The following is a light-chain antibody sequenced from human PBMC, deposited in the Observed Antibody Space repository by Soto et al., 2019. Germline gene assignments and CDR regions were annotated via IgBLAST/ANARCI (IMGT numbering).Light chain of an antibody. J-gene: IGKJ1*01. CDR3: HQYDSTRSSWT. CDR1: QSVSNNY. CDR2: AAS. V-gene: IGKV3-20*01. Sequence: EIVLTQSPGTLSLSPGERATLSCRASQSVSNNYLAWYQQKPGQAPRLLIYAASSRATGIPDRFSGSGSGTDFTLTISRLEPEDFAVYFCHQYDSTRSSWTFGQGTKVDI.